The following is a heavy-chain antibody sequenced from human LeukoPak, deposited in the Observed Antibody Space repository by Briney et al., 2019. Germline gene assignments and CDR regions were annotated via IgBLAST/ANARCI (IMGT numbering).Heavy chain of an antibody. CDR2: IYYSGST. Sequence: PSETLSLTCTVSGGSISSYYWSWIRQPPGKGLEWIGYIYYSGSTNYNPSLMSRVTISVDTSKNQFSLKLSSVTAAGTAVYYCARDHSVVVVVAATPDNWFDPWGQGTLVTVSS. CDR3: ARDHSVVVVVAATPDNWFDP. V-gene: IGHV4-59*12. J-gene: IGHJ5*02. CDR1: GGSISSYY. D-gene: IGHD2-15*01.